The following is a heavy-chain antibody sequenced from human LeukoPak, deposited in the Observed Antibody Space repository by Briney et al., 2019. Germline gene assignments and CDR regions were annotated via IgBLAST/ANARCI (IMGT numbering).Heavy chain of an antibody. D-gene: IGHD4-23*01. CDR2: INPSGGST. Sequence: ASVKVSCKASGYTFTSDYMHWVRQAPGQGLEWMGIINPSGGSTSYAQKFQGRVTMTRDTSTSTVYMELSSLRAEDTAVYYCARDGSVFDGGNNYYYYYMDVWGKGTTVTVSS. CDR3: ARDGSVFDGGNNYYYYYMDV. J-gene: IGHJ6*03. V-gene: IGHV1-46*01. CDR1: GYTFTSDY.